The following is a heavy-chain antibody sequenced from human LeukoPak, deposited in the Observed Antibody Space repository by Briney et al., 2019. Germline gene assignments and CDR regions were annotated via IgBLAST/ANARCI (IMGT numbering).Heavy chain of an antibody. CDR1: GGSFSGYY. D-gene: IGHD3-22*01. CDR3: ARAHYDSSGYYYYYYMDV. V-gene: IGHV4-34*01. J-gene: IGHJ6*03. Sequence: PSETLSLTCAVYGGSFSGYYWSWIRQPPGKGLEWIGEINHSGSTNYNPSLKSRVTISVDTSKNQFSLKLSSVTAADTAVYYCARAHYDSSGYYYYYYMDVWGKGTTVTVSS. CDR2: INHSGST.